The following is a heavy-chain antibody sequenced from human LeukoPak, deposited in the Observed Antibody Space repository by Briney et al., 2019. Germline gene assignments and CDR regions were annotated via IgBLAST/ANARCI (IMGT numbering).Heavy chain of an antibody. CDR3: ARPYYYDSSGPPNY. CDR1: GGSFSGYY. V-gene: IGHV4-34*01. J-gene: IGHJ4*02. Sequence: PSETLSLTCAVYGGSFSGYYWSWIRQPPGKGLEWIGEINHSGSTNYNPSLKSRVTISVDTSKNQFSLKLSSVTAADTAVYYRARPYYYDSSGPPNYWGQGTLVTVSS. CDR2: INHSGST. D-gene: IGHD3-22*01.